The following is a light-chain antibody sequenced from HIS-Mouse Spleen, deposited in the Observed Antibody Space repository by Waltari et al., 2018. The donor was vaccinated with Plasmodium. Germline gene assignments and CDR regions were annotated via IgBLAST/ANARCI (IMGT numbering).Light chain of an antibody. J-gene: IGKJ2*01. Sequence: EIVLTQSPGTLSLSPGERATLSCRASQSVSSSYLAWYQQKPGQAPRLLIYGASSRATGNPDRVSGSGSGTDFTLNISRLEPEDFAVYYCQQYGSSPYTFGQGTKLEIK. CDR1: QSVSSSY. CDR2: GAS. V-gene: IGKV3-20*01. CDR3: QQYGSSPYT.